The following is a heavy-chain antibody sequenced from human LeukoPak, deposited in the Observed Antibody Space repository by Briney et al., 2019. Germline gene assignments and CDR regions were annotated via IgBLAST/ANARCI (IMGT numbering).Heavy chain of an antibody. CDR2: ISGSGGST. D-gene: IGHD2-2*01. Sequence: PGGSLRLSCAASGFTFSSYAMSWVRQAPGQGLEWVSTISGSGGSTYYADSVKGRFTISRDNSKNTLYLQMNSLRAEDTAVYYCARDNVVVPAAIIGRNDYWGQGTLVTVSS. V-gene: IGHV3-23*01. CDR1: GFTFSSYA. CDR3: ARDNVVVPAAIIGRNDY. J-gene: IGHJ4*02.